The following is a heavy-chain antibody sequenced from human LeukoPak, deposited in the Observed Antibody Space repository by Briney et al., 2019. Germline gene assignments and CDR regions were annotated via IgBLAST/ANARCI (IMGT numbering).Heavy chain of an antibody. CDR3: ARGTRERPRLEWLNLIDY. CDR1: GGSISSSSYY. J-gene: IGHJ4*02. Sequence: PSETLSLTCTVSGGSISSSSYYWGWIRQPPGKELQWIASVYYSGRTNYNPSLKSRVTISVDTSKNQFSLKLSSVTAADTAVYYCARGTRERPRLEWLNLIDYWGQGTLVTVSS. CDR2: VYYSGRT. D-gene: IGHD3-3*01. V-gene: IGHV4-39*07.